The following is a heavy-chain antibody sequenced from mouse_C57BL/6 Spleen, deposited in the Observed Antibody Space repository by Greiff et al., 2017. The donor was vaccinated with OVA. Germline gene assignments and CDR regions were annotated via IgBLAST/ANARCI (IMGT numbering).Heavy chain of an antibody. J-gene: IGHJ3*01. V-gene: IGHV2-2*01. Sequence: VMLVESGPGLVQPSQSLSITCTVSGFSLTSYGVHWVRQSPGKGLEWLGVIWSGGSTDYNAAFISRLSISKDTSKSQVFFKMNSLQADDTAIYYCARKGTYYSNYGLAYWGQGTLVTVSA. CDR3: ARKGTYYSNYGLAY. D-gene: IGHD2-5*01. CDR1: GFSLTSYG. CDR2: IWSGGST.